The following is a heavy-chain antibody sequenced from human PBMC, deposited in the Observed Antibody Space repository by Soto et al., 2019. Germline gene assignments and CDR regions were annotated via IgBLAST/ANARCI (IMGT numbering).Heavy chain of an antibody. CDR3: ARHVGYGDYSYYYYGMDV. CDR2: IYPGDSDT. CDR1: GYSFTSDW. J-gene: IGHJ6*02. D-gene: IGHD4-17*01. Sequence: GAALKISCERSGYSFTSDWIAWVRQMPGKGLEWMGIIYPGDSDTRYSPSFQGQVTISVDKSIRTAYLQWSSLKASDTAMYYCARHVGYGDYSYYYYGMDVWGQGTTVTVSS. V-gene: IGHV5-51*01.